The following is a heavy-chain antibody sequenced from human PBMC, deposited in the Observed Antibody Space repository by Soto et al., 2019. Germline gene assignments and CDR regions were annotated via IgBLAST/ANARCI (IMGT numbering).Heavy chain of an antibody. Sequence: SETLSLTCTVSGGSISSYYWSWIRQPPGKGLEWIGYIYYSGSTNYNPSLKSRVTISVDTSKNQFSLKLSSVTAADTAVYYCARVTARRPKGYYYYYYGMDVWGQGTTVTVSS. CDR2: IYYSGST. V-gene: IGHV4-59*01. D-gene: IGHD2-15*01. J-gene: IGHJ6*02. CDR1: GGSISSYY. CDR3: ARVTARRPKGYYYYYYGMDV.